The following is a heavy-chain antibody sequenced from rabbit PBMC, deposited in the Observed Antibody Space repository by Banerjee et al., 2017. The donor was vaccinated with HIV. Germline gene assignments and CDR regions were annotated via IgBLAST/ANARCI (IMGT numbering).Heavy chain of an antibody. V-gene: IGHV1S45*01. CDR3: ARGSDDSSRGLDL. D-gene: IGHD1-1*01. Sequence: QEQLEESGGDLVKPEGSLTLTCTASGSDISSNAMCWVRQAPGKGLELIACIYSSNGDKWYASWAKGRFTMSKTSSTTVTLQMTSLTAADTATYFCARGSDDSSRGLDLWGPGTLVTVS. CDR2: IYSSNGDK. J-gene: IGHJ3*01. CDR1: GSDISSNA.